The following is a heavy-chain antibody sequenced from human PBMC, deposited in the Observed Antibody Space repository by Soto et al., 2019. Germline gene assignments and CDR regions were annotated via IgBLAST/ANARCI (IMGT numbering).Heavy chain of an antibody. Sequence: PSETLSLTCTVSGGSISSYYWSWIQQPPGKGLEWIGYIYYSGSTNYNPSLKSRVTISVDTSKNQFSLKLSSVTAADTAVYYCARVTVVVPAALYYYYMDVWGKGTTVTVSS. CDR1: GGSISSYY. V-gene: IGHV4-59*01. D-gene: IGHD2-2*01. CDR3: ARVTVVVPAALYYYYMDV. CDR2: IYYSGST. J-gene: IGHJ6*03.